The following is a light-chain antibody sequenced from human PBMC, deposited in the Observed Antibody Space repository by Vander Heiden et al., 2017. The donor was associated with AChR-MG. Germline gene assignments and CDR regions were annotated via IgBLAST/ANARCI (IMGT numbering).Light chain of an antibody. J-gene: IGKJ1*01. V-gene: IGKV3-20*01. Sequence: IVLTQSPGTLSLSPGERATLSCRASQSVSSSYLAWYQQKPGQAPRLLIYGASSRATGIPDRFSGSGPGTDFTLTISRLEPEDFAVYYCQQYDISPTWTFGQGTKVEIK. CDR3: QQYDISPTWT. CDR1: QSVSSSY. CDR2: GAS.